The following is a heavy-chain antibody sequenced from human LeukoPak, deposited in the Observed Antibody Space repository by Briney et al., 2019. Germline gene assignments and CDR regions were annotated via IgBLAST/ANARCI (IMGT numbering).Heavy chain of an antibody. CDR1: GGSISSSSYY. CDR2: IYYSGST. Sequence: PSETLSLTCTVSGGSISSSSYYWGWIRQPPGKGLEWIGSIYYSGSTYYNPSLKSRVTISVDTSKNQFSLKLSSVTAADTAVYYCARLTGGPVGASDYWGQGTLVTVSS. V-gene: IGHV4-39*01. D-gene: IGHD1-26*01. CDR3: ARLTGGPVGASDY. J-gene: IGHJ4*02.